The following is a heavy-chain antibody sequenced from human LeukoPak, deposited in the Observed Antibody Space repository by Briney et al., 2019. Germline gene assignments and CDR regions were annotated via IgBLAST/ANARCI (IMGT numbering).Heavy chain of an antibody. D-gene: IGHD3-22*01. Sequence: RASVKVSCKASGYTLTDYYMHWVRQAPGQGLEWMGRINPNSGGTNYALKFQGRVTMTRDTSISTVYMELSRLRSDDTAVYYCARVGYYESSGYYEYWGQGTLVTVSS. V-gene: IGHV1-2*06. CDR2: INPNSGGT. CDR1: GYTLTDYY. J-gene: IGHJ4*02. CDR3: ARVGYYESSGYYEY.